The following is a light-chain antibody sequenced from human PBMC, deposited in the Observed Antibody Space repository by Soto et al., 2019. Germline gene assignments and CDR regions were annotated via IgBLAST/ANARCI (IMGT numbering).Light chain of an antibody. CDR2: AAS. J-gene: IGKJ4*01. CDR3: QQYNSAPLT. CDR1: QDIANY. Sequence: DIQMTQSPSSLSASVGDRVTITCRASQDIANYLAWCQQKPGKVPKLLIYAASTLQSGVPSRFSGSGSGTDFTLTISSLQPEDVASYYCQQYNSAPLTFGGGTKVEIK. V-gene: IGKV1-27*01.